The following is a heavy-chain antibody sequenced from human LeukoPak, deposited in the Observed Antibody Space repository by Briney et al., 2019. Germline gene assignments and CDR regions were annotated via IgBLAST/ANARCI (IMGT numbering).Heavy chain of an antibody. CDR2: IYYSGST. CDR3: ARDRTGGVIDY. V-gene: IGHV4-39*07. CDR1: GGSISSSSYY. D-gene: IGHD1-26*01. Sequence: SETLSLTCTVSGGSISSSSYYWGWIRQPPGKGLEWIGSIYYSGSTYYNPSLKSRLTISVDTSKNQFSLKLSSVTAADTAVYYCARDRTGGVIDYWGQGTLVTVSS. J-gene: IGHJ4*02.